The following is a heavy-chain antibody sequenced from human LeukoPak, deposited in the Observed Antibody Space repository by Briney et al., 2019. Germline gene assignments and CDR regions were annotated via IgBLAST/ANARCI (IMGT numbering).Heavy chain of an antibody. V-gene: IGHV4-59*08. D-gene: IGHD5-18*01. CDR1: GGSISSQY. CDR3: ARQMDTAMVTGHYYYYMDV. CDR2: IYYSGST. Sequence: SETLSLTCTVSGGSISSQYWSWIRQPPGKGLEWIGYIYYSGSTNYNPSLKSRVTISVDTSKNQFSLKLSSVAAADTAVYYCARQMDTAMVTGHYYYYMDVWGKGTTVTVSS. J-gene: IGHJ6*03.